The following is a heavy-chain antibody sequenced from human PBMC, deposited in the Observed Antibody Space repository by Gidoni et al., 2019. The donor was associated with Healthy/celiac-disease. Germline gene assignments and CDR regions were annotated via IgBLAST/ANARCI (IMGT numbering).Heavy chain of an antibody. D-gene: IGHD6-19*01. CDR2: IKSKTDGGTT. Sequence: EVQLVDSGGGLVKPGGSLRLSCAASGFTFSNAWMNWVRQAPGKGLEWVGRIKSKTDGGTTDYAAPVKGRFTISRDDSKNTLYLQMNSLKTEDTAVYYCTTVFEQWLVPYYYGMDVWGQGTTVTVSS. CDR3: TTVFEQWLVPYYYGMDV. J-gene: IGHJ6*02. CDR1: GFTFSNAW. V-gene: IGHV3-15*07.